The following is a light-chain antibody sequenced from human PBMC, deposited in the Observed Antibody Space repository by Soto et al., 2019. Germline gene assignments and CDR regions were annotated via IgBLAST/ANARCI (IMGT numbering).Light chain of an antibody. CDR3: QQYGSSPYT. J-gene: IGKJ2*01. CDR2: GAS. V-gene: IGKV3-20*01. CDR1: QSVNRSY. Sequence: EIVLTQSPGTLSLSPGERATLSCRASQSVNRSYLAWYQQKPRQAPRLLIYGASSRATGIPDRFSGSGSGTDFTLTISRLEPEDFAVYYCQQYGSSPYTFGQGTKLEIK.